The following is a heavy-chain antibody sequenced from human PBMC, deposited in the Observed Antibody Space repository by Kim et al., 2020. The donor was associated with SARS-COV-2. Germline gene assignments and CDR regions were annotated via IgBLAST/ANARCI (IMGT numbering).Heavy chain of an antibody. CDR3: PRESGLNYGDGFDY. CDR2: ISYDGSNK. D-gene: IGHD4-17*01. V-gene: IGHV3-33*05. Sequence: GGSLRLSCAASGFTFSSYGMHWVRQAPGKGLEWVAVISYDGSNKYYADSVKGRFTISRDNSKNTLYLQMNSLRAEDTAVYYCPRESGLNYGDGFDYCGQGTLVNVSS. CDR1: GFTFSSYG. J-gene: IGHJ4*02.